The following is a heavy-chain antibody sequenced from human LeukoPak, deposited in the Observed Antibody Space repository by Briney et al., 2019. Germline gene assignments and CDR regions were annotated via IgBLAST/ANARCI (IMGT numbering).Heavy chain of an antibody. CDR2: IRSKANSYAT. CDR1: GFTFSGSA. D-gene: IGHD3-16*01. CDR3: ARQVGRGTQVYYMDV. V-gene: IGHV3-73*01. J-gene: IGHJ6*03. Sequence: GGSLRLSCAASGFTFSGSAMHWVRQASGKGLEWVGRIRSKANSYATAYAASVKGRFTISRDDSKNTAYLQMNSLKTEDTAVYYCARQVGRGTQVYYMDVWGKGTTVTVSS.